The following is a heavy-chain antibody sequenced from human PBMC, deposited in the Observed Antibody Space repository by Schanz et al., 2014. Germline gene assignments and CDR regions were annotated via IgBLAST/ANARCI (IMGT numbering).Heavy chain of an antibody. D-gene: IGHD5-12*01. V-gene: IGHV3-33*01. J-gene: IGHJ4*02. Sequence: VQLVESGGDLVQPGRSLRLSCAASGFTFSSYGMHWVRQAPGKGLEWVAVIWYDGSKKYYADSVKGRFTVSRDNSKNTLYLQLNSLRAEDTAVYYCARDFHGYGPHLDYWGQGSLVTVSS. CDR2: IWYDGSKK. CDR3: ARDFHGYGPHLDY. CDR1: GFTFSSYG.